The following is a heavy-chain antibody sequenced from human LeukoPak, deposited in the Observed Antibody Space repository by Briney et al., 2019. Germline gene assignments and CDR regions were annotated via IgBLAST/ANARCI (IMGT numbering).Heavy chain of an antibody. V-gene: IGHV4-59*01. D-gene: IGHD3-16*01. Sequence: SETLSLTCTVSGGSISSYYWSWIRQPPGKGLEWIGYIYYSGSTNYNPSLKSRVTISVDTSTNQFSLKLSSVTAADTAVYYCARALHYDYVWGSYIWGQGTMVTVSS. CDR1: GGSISSYY. J-gene: IGHJ3*02. CDR3: ARALHYDYVWGSYI. CDR2: IYYSGST.